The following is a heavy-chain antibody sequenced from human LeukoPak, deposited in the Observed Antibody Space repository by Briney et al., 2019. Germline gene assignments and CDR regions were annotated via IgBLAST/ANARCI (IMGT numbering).Heavy chain of an antibody. CDR3: ARVFHYDFWCGYYDY. CDR2: IYSGGST. Sequence: GGSLRLSCAASGFTFSDYYMSWIRQAPGKGLEWVSVIYSGGSTYYADSVKGRFTISRDNSKNTLYLQMNSLRAEDTAVYYCARVFHYDFWCGYYDYWGQGTLVTVSS. D-gene: IGHD3-3*01. V-gene: IGHV3-53*01. J-gene: IGHJ4*02. CDR1: GFTFSDYY.